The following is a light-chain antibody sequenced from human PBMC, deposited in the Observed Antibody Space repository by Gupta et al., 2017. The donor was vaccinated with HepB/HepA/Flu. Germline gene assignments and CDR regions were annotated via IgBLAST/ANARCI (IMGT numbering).Light chain of an antibody. CDR1: SSDIGTYDL. V-gene: IGLV2-23*02. Sequence: QSALTQPASVSGSPGQSITISYTGTSSDIGTYDLVSWYQQHPGKAPKLMIYEVNKRPSGVSDRFSGSNSGNTASLTISGLQAEDEADYYCSSYTGSDTFVLFGGGTRLTVL. CDR3: SSYTGSDTFVL. J-gene: IGLJ3*02. CDR2: EVN.